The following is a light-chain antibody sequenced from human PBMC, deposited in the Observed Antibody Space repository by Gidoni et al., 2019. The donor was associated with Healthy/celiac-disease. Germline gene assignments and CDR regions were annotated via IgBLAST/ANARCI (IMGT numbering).Light chain of an antibody. CDR3: GTWDSSLSVWV. CDR1: SPNIGNNY. J-gene: IGLJ3*02. Sequence: QSVLTQPPSVSAAPGQKVTISCSGSSPNIGNNYVSWYQQLPGTAPNLLIYENNKRPSGIPDRFSGSKSGTSATLGITGLQTGDEADYYCGTWDSSLSVWVFGGGTKLTVL. V-gene: IGLV1-51*02. CDR2: ENN.